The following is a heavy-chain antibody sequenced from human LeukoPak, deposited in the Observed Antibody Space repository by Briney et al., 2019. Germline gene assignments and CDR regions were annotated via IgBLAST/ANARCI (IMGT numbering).Heavy chain of an antibody. V-gene: IGHV1-69*05. J-gene: IGHJ5*02. CDR1: GGTLSTHA. CDR3: ATGRVSDTTLVSWFDT. CDR2: IILISPTA. Sequence: ASVKVSCKASGGTLSTHAVSGVRQAPGQGLEWMGGIILISPTANYAQKFQDRVTITMDQYTTYMELSSLRSDDTAVYYCATGRVSDTTLVSWFDTWGQGTLVTVSS. D-gene: IGHD5-18*01.